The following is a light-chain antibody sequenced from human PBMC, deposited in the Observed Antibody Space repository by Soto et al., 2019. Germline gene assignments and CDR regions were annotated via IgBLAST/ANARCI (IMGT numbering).Light chain of an antibody. CDR2: DAS. V-gene: IGKV3-11*01. Sequence: EIVLTQSPATLSLSAGERATLSCRASQRISTSLAWYQQKPGQSPRLLIHDASNRATGIPARFSGSGSGTDFTLIISSLEPEDFAVYYCQHRANWPLTFGGGTKVEF. J-gene: IGKJ4*01. CDR1: QRISTS. CDR3: QHRANWPLT.